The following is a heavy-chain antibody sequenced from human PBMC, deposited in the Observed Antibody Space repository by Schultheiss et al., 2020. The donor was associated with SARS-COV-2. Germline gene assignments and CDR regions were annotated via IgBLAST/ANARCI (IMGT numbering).Heavy chain of an antibody. Sequence: GGSLRLSCKASGYSFISYAISWVRQAPGQGLEWMGGIIPVLARVNYAQRFQGRVTITADKSTTTAYMELRSLRSDDTAVYYCARGSYYDSRDLDYYGMDVWGQGTTVTVSS. CDR1: GYSFISYA. J-gene: IGHJ6*02. V-gene: IGHV1-69*10. D-gene: IGHD3-22*01. CDR3: ARGSYYDSRDLDYYGMDV. CDR2: IIPVLARV.